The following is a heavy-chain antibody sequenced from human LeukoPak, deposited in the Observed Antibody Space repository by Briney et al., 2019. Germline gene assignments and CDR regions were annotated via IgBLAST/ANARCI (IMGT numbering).Heavy chain of an antibody. CDR1: GCTFSSYA. J-gene: IGHJ4*02. Sequence: SVTVSCKASGCTFSSYAISWVRQAPGQGLEWMGRIIPILGIANYAQKFQGRVTITADKSTSTAYMELSSLRSEDTAVYYCARDVSGYSGYVHSFDYWGQGTLVTVSS. D-gene: IGHD5-12*01. CDR2: IIPILGIA. CDR3: ARDVSGYSGYVHSFDY. V-gene: IGHV1-69*04.